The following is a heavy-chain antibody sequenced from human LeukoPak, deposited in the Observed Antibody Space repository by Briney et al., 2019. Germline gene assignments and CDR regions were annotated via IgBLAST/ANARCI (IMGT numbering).Heavy chain of an antibody. J-gene: IGHJ4*02. CDR1: GGSISSGGYY. V-gene: IGHV4-30-2*01. CDR3: AGSSYYYDSSGSFDY. CDR2: IYHSGST. Sequence: PSQTLSLTCTVSGGSISSGGYYWSWIRQPPGKGLEWIGYIYHSGSTNYNPSLKSRVTISVDTSKNQFSLKLSSVTAADTAVYYCAGSSYYYDSSGSFDYWGQGTLVTVSS. D-gene: IGHD3-22*01.